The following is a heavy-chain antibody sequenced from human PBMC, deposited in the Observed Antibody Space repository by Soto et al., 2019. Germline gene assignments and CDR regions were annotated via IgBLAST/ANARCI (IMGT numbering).Heavy chain of an antibody. V-gene: IGHV1-46*01. CDR2: INPSGGST. CDR3: ARESGLAVAGPFGY. CDR1: GYTFTSYY. D-gene: IGHD6-19*01. J-gene: IGHJ4*02. Sequence: QVQLVQSGAEVKKPGASVKVSCKASGYTFTSYYMHWVRQAPGQGLEWMGIINPSGGSTSYAQKVTGRVTMTGDVSRSTVYMELSRLRSGDTAVYYCARESGLAVAGPFGYWGPGTLVTVSS.